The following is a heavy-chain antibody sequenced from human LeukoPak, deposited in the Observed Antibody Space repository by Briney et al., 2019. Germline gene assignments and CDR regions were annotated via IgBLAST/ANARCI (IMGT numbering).Heavy chain of an antibody. CDR3: ARDRPHITGTTGDSDY. CDR1: GFTFSSYA. CDR2: TSYDGSNK. V-gene: IGHV3-30-3*01. D-gene: IGHD1-20*01. Sequence: GGSLRLSCAASGFTFSSYAMHWVRQAPGKGLEWVAVTSYDGSNKYYADSVKGRFTISRDNSKNTLYLQMNSLRAEDTAVYYCARDRPHITGTTGDSDYWGQGTLVTVSS. J-gene: IGHJ4*02.